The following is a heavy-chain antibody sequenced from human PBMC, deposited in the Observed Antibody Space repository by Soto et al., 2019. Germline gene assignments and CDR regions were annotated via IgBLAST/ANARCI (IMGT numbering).Heavy chain of an antibody. CDR2: IYPGDSDT. V-gene: IGHV5-51*01. Sequence: SLKRSCKVSGYSFTSYCIGWVRQMPGKGLEWMGIIYPGDSDTRYSPSFQGQVTISADKSISTAYLQWSSLKASDTAMYYCARPGQYRSIDYWGQGTLVTVSS. D-gene: IGHD6-6*01. CDR3: ARPGQYRSIDY. CDR1: GYSFTSYC. J-gene: IGHJ4*02.